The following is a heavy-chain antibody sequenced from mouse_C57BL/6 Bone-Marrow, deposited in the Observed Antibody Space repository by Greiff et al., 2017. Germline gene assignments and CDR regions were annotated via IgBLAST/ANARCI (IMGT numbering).Heavy chain of an antibody. CDR1: GFTFNTYA. V-gene: IGHV10-1*02. CDR2: IRSKSNNYAT. CDR3: VRQEYGNYFDY. Sequence: EVKLVESGGGLVQPKGSLKLSCAASGFTFNTYAMNWVRQAPGQGLEWVARIRSKSNNYATYYADSVKDRFTISSYDSQSMLYLQMNNLKTEDTAMYYGVRQEYGNYFDYWGQGTTLTVSS. J-gene: IGHJ2*01. D-gene: IGHD2-10*02.